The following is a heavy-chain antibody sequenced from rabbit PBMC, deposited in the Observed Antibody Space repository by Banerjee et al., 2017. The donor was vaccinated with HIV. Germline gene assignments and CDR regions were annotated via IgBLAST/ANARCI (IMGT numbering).Heavy chain of an antibody. Sequence: QEQLVESGGDLVKPGASLTLTCTASGFSFSSSYYMCWVRQAPGKGLEWIACIYGGSSGSTWYASWAKGRFTISKTSSTTVTLQMTSLTAADTATYFCAREDYAGYAYGLWGQGTLVTVS. V-gene: IGHV1S45*01. CDR1: GFSFSSSYY. J-gene: IGHJ4*01. CDR3: AREDYAGYAYGL. D-gene: IGHD6-1*01. CDR2: IYGGSSGST.